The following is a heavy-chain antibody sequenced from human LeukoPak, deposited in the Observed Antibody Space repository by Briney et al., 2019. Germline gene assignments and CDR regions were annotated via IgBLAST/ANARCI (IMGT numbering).Heavy chain of an antibody. D-gene: IGHD3-10*01. V-gene: IGHV3-53*01. CDR1: GFTVSSNY. Sequence: GGSLRLSCAASGFTVSSNYMSWVRQAPGKGLEWVSVIYSGGSTYYADSVKGRFTISRDNSKNTLYLQMNSLRAEDAAVYYCARDSPGTGVYGMDVWGQGTTVTVSS. J-gene: IGHJ6*02. CDR3: ARDSPGTGVYGMDV. CDR2: IYSGGST.